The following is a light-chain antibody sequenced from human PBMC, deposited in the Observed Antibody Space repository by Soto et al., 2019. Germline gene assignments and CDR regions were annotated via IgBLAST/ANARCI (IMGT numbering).Light chain of an antibody. CDR3: SSHAGSSLV. J-gene: IGLJ2*01. CDR2: DVS. V-gene: IGLV2-8*01. CDR1: SSDVGGYNY. Sequence: QSALTQPPSASGSPGQSVTISCTGTSSDVGGYNYVSWHQQHPGKAPQLIIYDVSKRSSGVPDRFSGSKSGNTASLTVSGLQAEDEADYSCSSHAGSSLVFGGGTKLTVL.